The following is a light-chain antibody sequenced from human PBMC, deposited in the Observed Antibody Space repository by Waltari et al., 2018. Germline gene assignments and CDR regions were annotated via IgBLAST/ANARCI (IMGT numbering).Light chain of an antibody. CDR1: PGPVPRSPY. V-gene: IGLV7-46*01. Sequence: QALVTPEPSLTVSPGGTVTLTFGSSPGPVPRSPYPYWLQQGPGQAPRTLIDDSFMKHSWTPARFSGSLLGGKAALTLSGAQAEDEADYYCWLAYSGGVVVYGGGTKLAVL. CDR2: DSF. CDR3: WLAYSGGVVV. J-gene: IGLJ2*01.